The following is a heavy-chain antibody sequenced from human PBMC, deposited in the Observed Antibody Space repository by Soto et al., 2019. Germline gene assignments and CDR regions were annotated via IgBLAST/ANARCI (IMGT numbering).Heavy chain of an antibody. CDR3: TSPGLYYYYGLDV. Sequence: EVQLVESGGGLVKPGGSLRLSCAASGLTFSNAWMNWVRQAPGKGLEWVGRIRSKTDGGTTDYAAPVKGRFTISRDDSKNTLYWQMNSLKTEDTAVYYCTSPGLYYYYGLDVWGQGTTVTVSS. CDR2: IRSKTDGGTT. V-gene: IGHV3-15*07. CDR1: GLTFSNAW. J-gene: IGHJ6*02.